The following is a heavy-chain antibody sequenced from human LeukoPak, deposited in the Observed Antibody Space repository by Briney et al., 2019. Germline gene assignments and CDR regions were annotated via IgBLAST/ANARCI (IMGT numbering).Heavy chain of an antibody. V-gene: IGHV3-30*18. CDR2: ISYDGSNK. Sequence: GRSLRLSCAASGFTFSSYGMHWVRQAPGKGLEWVAVISYDGSNKYYADSVKGRFTISRDNSKNTLYLQMNSLRAEDTAVYYCAKDSSAGYYYYGMDVWGQGTTVTVPS. CDR3: AKDSSAGYYYYGMDV. CDR1: GFTFSSYG. J-gene: IGHJ6*02.